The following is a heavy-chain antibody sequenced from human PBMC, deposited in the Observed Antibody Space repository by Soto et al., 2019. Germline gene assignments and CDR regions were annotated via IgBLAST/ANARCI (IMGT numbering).Heavy chain of an antibody. CDR3: ARAGAAGTNPFDP. Sequence: ASVKVSCKASGYTFTSYAMHWVRQAPGQRLEWMGWINAGNGNTKYSQKFQGRVTITRDTSASTAYMELSSLRSEDTAVYYCARAGAAGTNPFDPWGQGTLVTVS. D-gene: IGHD6-13*01. J-gene: IGHJ5*02. CDR1: GYTFTSYA. CDR2: INAGNGNT. V-gene: IGHV1-3*01.